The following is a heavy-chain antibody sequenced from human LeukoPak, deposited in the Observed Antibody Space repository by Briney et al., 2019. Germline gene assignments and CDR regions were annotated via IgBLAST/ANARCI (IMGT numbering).Heavy chain of an antibody. CDR2: ISYDGSNK. D-gene: IGHD4-11*01. V-gene: IGHV3-30*18. Sequence: GGSLRLSCAASGFTFSSYGMHWVRQAPGKGLEWVAVISYDGSNKYYADSVKGRFTISRDNSKNTLYLQMNSLRAEDTAVYYCAKVPSVTTYLIDYWGQGTLVTASS. CDR1: GFTFSSYG. CDR3: AKVPSVTTYLIDY. J-gene: IGHJ4*02.